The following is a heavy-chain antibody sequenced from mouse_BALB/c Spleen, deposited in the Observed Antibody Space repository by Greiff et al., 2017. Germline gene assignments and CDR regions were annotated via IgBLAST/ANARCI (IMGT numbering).Heavy chain of an antibody. CDR2: INPSTGYT. V-gene: IGHV1-7*01. Sequence: VQVVESGAELAKPGASVKMSCKASGYTFTSYWMHWVKQRPGQGLEWIGYINPSTGYTEYNQKFKDKATLTADKSSSTAYMQLSSLTSEDSAVYYCARWNGNYVYYFDYWGQGTTLTVSS. CDR3: ARWNGNYVYYFDY. J-gene: IGHJ2*01. D-gene: IGHD2-1*01. CDR1: GYTFTSYW.